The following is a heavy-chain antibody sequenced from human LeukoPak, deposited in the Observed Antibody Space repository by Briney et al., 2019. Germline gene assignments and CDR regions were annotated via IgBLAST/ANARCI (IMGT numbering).Heavy chain of an antibody. D-gene: IGHD6-13*01. V-gene: IGHV4-59*08. CDR2: IYYSGST. Sequence: SETLSLTCTVSGGSISSYYWNWIRQPPGKGLEWIGYIYYSGSTNYNPSLKSRVTISVDTSKNQFSLKLSSVTAADTAVYYCARHDAAAYRGYFDYWGQGTLVTVSS. CDR3: ARHDAAAYRGYFDY. J-gene: IGHJ4*02. CDR1: GGSISSYY.